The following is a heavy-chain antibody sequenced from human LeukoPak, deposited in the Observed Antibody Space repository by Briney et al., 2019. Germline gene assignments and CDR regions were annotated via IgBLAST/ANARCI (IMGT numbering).Heavy chain of an antibody. CDR1: GGTFSSYA. Sequence: AASVKVSCKASGGTFSSYAISWVRQAPGQGLGWMGGIIPIFGTANYAQKFQGRVTITTDESTSTACMELSSLRSEDTAVYYCASRGSSPEFDYWGQGTLVTVSS. J-gene: IGHJ4*02. D-gene: IGHD6-6*01. CDR2: IIPIFGTA. V-gene: IGHV1-69*05. CDR3: ASRGSSPEFDY.